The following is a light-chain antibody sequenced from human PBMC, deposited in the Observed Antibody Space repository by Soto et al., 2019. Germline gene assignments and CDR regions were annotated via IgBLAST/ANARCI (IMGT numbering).Light chain of an antibody. CDR1: QTIGSW. CDR2: KAS. Sequence: DIQMTQSPSTLSASVGDRVTITCRASQTIGSWLAWYQQKPGKAPKLLMYKASSLESGVPSRFSGSGSGTEFTLTISSLQPDDFATYYCQHYNTDSGTFGQGTKVEIK. V-gene: IGKV1-5*03. CDR3: QHYNTDSGT. J-gene: IGKJ1*01.